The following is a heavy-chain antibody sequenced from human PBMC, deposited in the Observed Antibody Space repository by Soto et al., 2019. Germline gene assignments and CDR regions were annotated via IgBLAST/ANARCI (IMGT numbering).Heavy chain of an antibody. CDR1: GFTFGDYA. J-gene: IGHJ4*02. CDR3: TTPGYYDAPNY. V-gene: IGHV3-49*03. D-gene: IGHD3-22*01. Sequence: GSLRLSCTASGFTFGDYAMSWFRQAPGKGLEWVGFIRSKAYGGTTEYAASVKGRFTISRDDSKSIAYLQMNSLKTEDTAVYYCTTPGYYDAPNYWGQGTQVTVSS. CDR2: IRSKAYGGTT.